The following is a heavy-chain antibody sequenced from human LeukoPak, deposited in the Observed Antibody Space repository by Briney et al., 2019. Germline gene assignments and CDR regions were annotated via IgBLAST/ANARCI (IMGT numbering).Heavy chain of an antibody. CDR3: ARQSSGYDYGWFDP. J-gene: IGHJ5*02. V-gene: IGHV4-39*01. D-gene: IGHD3-22*01. CDR2: IFYTGNT. CDR1: GGSILDSTYY. Sequence: SETLSLTCTVSGGSILDSTYYWAWIRQPPGKRLEWIATIFYTGNTHYNPSLKSRVTMSVDTVKNQFSLNLNSVTAADTAVYCARQSSGYDYGWFDPWGQGTLVTVSS.